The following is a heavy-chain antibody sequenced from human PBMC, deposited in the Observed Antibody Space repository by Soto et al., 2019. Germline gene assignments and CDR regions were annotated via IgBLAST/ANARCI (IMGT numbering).Heavy chain of an antibody. CDR3: ARDMTGYSSGWYWFDP. J-gene: IGHJ5*02. Sequence: SETLSLTCTVSGGSISSGGYYWSWIRQHPGKGLEWIGYIYYSGSTYYNPSLKSRVTISVDTSKNQFSLKLSSVTAADTAVYYCARDMTGYSSGWYWFDPWGQGTLVTVSS. CDR2: IYYSGST. V-gene: IGHV4-31*03. D-gene: IGHD6-19*01. CDR1: GGSISSGGYY.